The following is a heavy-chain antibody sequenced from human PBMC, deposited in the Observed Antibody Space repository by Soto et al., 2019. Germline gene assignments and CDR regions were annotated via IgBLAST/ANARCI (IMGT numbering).Heavy chain of an antibody. D-gene: IGHD5-18*01. Sequence: QVQLVQSGAEVKKPGSSVKVSCKASGGTFSSDTITWVRQAPGQGLEWMGRIIPILGIANYAQKFQRRVTMIADKSTVTAYMELSSPSSEDTAVYYGARAYLDSIMGEDFDIWGQGTMVTVSS. CDR2: IIPILGIA. CDR3: ARAYLDSIMGEDFDI. CDR1: GGTFSSDT. J-gene: IGHJ3*02. V-gene: IGHV1-69*02.